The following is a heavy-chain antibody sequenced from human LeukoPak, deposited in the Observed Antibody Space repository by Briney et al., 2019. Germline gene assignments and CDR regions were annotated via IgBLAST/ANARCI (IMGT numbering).Heavy chain of an antibody. CDR3: ARGLSQFGELSDASSY. D-gene: IGHD3-10*01. V-gene: IGHV1-18*01. Sequence: ASVKVSCKASGYTFTSYDINWVRQATGQGLEWMGWISAYNGNTNYAQKLQGRVTMTRDTSTSTAYMELRSLRSDDTAVYYCARGLSQFGELSDASSYWGQGTLVTVSS. J-gene: IGHJ4*02. CDR1: GYTFTSYD. CDR2: ISAYNGNT.